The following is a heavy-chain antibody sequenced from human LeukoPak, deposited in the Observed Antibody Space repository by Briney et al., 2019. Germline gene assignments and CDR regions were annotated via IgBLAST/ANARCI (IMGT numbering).Heavy chain of an antibody. Sequence: GAAVKVSCKASGYTITSYYMHWVRQAPGQGLEWMGIINPSGGSTSYAQKFQGRVTMTRDTSTSTVYMELSSLRSEDTAGYYCARDIQLVTGEDWFDPWGQRTLVTVSS. CDR2: INPSGGST. CDR3: ARDIQLVTGEDWFDP. J-gene: IGHJ5*02. D-gene: IGHD6-6*01. V-gene: IGHV1-46*01. CDR1: GYTITSYY.